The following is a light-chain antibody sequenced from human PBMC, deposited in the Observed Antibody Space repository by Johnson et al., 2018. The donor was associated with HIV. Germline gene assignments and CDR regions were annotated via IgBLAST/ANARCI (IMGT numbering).Light chain of an antibody. CDR2: ENN. CDR3: GTWDSSLSLLYV. V-gene: IGLV1-51*02. J-gene: IGLJ1*01. CDR1: TSNIGNNY. Sequence: QSVLTQPPSVSAAPGQKVTISCSGSTSNIGNNYVSWYQQLPGTAPRLLIYENNKRPSGIPDRFSGSKSGTSATMGITGLQTGDDADYYCGTWDSSLSLLYVFGTGTKVTVL.